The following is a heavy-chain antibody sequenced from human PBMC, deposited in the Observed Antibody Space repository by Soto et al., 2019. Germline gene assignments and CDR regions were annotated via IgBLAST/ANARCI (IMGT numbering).Heavy chain of an antibody. V-gene: IGHV3-23*01. J-gene: IGHJ5*02. Sequence: GGSLRLSCAASGFIFSDYAMTWVRQAPGRGLEWVSTISGTRGRHRNTFYTASVKGRFTVTRDNSKNTLFLEMNSLRVEDTAVYYCAKTMSRLGGYDLNWIDPWGQGTLVTVSS. CDR2: ISGTRGRHRNT. D-gene: IGHD5-12*01. CDR1: GFIFSDYA. CDR3: AKTMSRLGGYDLNWIDP.